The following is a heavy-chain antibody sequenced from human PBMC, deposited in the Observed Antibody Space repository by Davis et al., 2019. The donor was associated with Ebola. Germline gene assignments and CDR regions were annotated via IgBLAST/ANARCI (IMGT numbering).Heavy chain of an antibody. CDR3: ARSPRGIFGVVKPYYYYGMDV. J-gene: IGHJ6*04. CDR1: GFTFSSYW. V-gene: IGHV3-74*01. CDR2: INSDGSST. D-gene: IGHD3-3*01. Sequence: HTGGSLRLSCAASGFTFSSYWMHWVRQAPGKGLVWVSRINSDGSSTSYAASVKGRFTISRDNSKNTLYLQMNSLRAEDTAVYYCARSPRGIFGVVKPYYYYGMDVWGKGTTVTVSS.